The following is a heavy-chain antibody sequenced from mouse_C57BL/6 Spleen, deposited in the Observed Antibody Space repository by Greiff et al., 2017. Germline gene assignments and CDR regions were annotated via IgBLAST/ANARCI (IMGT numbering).Heavy chain of an antibody. CDR2: ISDGGSYT. V-gene: IGHV5-4*01. CDR1: GFTFSSYA. D-gene: IGHD2-1*01. J-gene: IGHJ1*03. Sequence: EVNVVESGGGLVKPGGSLKLSCAASGFTFSSYAMSWVRQTPEKRLEWVATISDGGSYTYYPDNVKGRFTISRDNAKNNLYLQMSHLKSEDTAMYYCARDRNGNYGYFDVWGTGTTVTVSS. CDR3: ARDRNGNYGYFDV.